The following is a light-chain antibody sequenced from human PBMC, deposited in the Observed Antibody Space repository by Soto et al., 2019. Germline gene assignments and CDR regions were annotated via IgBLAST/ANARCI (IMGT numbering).Light chain of an antibody. CDR3: HQYNNWPPST. Sequence: EIVMNLSPATLSLSPGERATLYCRSSQSVNHNLAWYQQKPGQAPRLLIFDKSSRAPGVPARFSGSGTGTDFTLTINSLQSEDFGVYYCHQYNNWPPSTVGQGTRLEIK. J-gene: IGKJ5*01. CDR1: QSVNHN. V-gene: IGKV3-15*01. CDR2: DKS.